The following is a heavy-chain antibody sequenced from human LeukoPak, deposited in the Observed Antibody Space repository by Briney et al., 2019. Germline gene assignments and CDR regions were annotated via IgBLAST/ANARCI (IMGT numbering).Heavy chain of an antibody. CDR2: IYSGGST. V-gene: IGHV3-53*01. Sequence: HPGGSLRLSCTVSGFTVSSNYMSWVRQAPGKGLEWVSVIYSGGSTYYADSVKGRFTISRDNSKNTLYLQMNSLRAEDTAVYYCARDYQEVGATPYWGQGTLATVSS. CDR3: ARDYQEVGATPY. CDR1: GFTVSSNY. J-gene: IGHJ4*02. D-gene: IGHD1-26*01.